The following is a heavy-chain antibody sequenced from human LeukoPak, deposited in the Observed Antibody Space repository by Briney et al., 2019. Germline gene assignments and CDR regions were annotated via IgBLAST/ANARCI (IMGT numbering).Heavy chain of an antibody. J-gene: IGHJ4*02. D-gene: IGHD5-12*01. CDR3: ARGDGYRGYALDS. CDR1: GDSLNSGGYY. Sequence: SETLSLTCTVSGDSLNSGGYYWSWIRQRPGKGLEWVGYIYYSGSTYYSPSLKSRILISVDTSRDQFSLKLNSVTAADSAVYYCARGDGYRGYALDSWGQGTLVTVPS. V-gene: IGHV4-31*03. CDR2: IYYSGST.